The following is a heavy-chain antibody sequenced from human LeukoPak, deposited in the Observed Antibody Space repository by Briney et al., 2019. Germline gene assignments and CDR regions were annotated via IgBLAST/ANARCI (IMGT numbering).Heavy chain of an antibody. CDR1: GFTFDDYA. J-gene: IGHJ4*02. Sequence: GGSLRLSCAASGFTFDDYAMHWVRQAPGKGLEWVSGINWNSGSMGYADSVKGRFTISRDNAKNSLYLQMNSLTPEDTALYYCAKDILSGSLGVFDYWGQGTLVTVSS. V-gene: IGHV3-9*01. CDR2: INWNSGSM. CDR3: AKDILSGSLGVFDY. D-gene: IGHD3-9*01.